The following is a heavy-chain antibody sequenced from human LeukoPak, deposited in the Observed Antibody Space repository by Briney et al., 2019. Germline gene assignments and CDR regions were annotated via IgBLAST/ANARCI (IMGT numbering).Heavy chain of an antibody. CDR3: AKGPTMIVVVSLDY. CDR1: GFTFSSYW. CDR2: IKQDGSEK. J-gene: IGHJ4*02. D-gene: IGHD3-22*01. Sequence: GGSLRLSCAASGFTFSSYWMSWVRQAPGKGLEWVANIKQDGSEKYYVDSVKGRFTISRDNAKSSLYLQMNSLRAEDTAVYYCAKGPTMIVVVSLDYWGQGTLVTVSS. V-gene: IGHV3-7*03.